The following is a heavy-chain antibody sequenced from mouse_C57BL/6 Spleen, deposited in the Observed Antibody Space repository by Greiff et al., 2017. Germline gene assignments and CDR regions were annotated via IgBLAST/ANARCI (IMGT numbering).Heavy chain of an antibody. Sequence: EVMLVESGGGLVQPGGSLKLSCAASGFTFSDYYMYWVRQTPEKRLEWVAYISNGGGSTYYPDTVKGRFTISRDNAKNTLYLQMSRLKSEDTAMYYCARQNPLYYAMDYWGQGTSVTVSS. J-gene: IGHJ4*01. CDR2: ISNGGGST. CDR3: ARQNPLYYAMDY. V-gene: IGHV5-12*01. CDR1: GFTFSDYY.